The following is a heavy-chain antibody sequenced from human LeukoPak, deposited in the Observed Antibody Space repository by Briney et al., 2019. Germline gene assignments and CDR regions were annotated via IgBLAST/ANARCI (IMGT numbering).Heavy chain of an antibody. D-gene: IGHD3-22*01. V-gene: IGHV3-7*03. J-gene: IGHJ4*02. CDR2: IKEDGSKK. CDR1: GFTFSNYW. Sequence: GGSLRLSCAASGFTFSNYWMTWVRQAPGKGLEWMANIKEDGSKKNYVDSLKGRFTISRDNAKNSLYLQMNSLRAEDTAVYYCATPLDYYDSSGYHQGGDWGQGTLVTVSS. CDR3: ATPLDYYDSSGYHQGGD.